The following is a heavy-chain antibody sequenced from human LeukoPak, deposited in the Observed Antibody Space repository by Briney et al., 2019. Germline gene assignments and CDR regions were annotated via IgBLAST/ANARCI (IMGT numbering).Heavy chain of an antibody. Sequence: PSETVSLTCTVSGGSISSYYWSWIRQPPGKGLEWIGYIYYSGSTNYNPSLKSRVTISVDTSKNQFSLKLSSVTAADTAVYYCARHHRGGYYDFWSGYYDAFDIWGQGTMVTVSS. CDR1: GGSISSYY. V-gene: IGHV4-59*08. J-gene: IGHJ3*02. CDR2: IYYSGST. D-gene: IGHD3-3*01. CDR3: ARHHRGGYYDFWSGYYDAFDI.